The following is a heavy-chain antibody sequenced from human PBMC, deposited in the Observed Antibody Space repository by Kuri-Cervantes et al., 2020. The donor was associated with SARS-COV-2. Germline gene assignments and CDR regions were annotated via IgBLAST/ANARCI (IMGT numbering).Heavy chain of an antibody. CDR2: INPNSGGT. V-gene: IGHV1-2*06. CDR1: GYTFTGYY. J-gene: IGHJ2*01. CDR3: ARDGGWLNWYFDL. D-gene: IGHD6-19*01. Sequence: ASVKVCWKASGYTFTGYYMHWVRQAPGQGLEWMGRINPNSGGTNYAQKFQGRVTMTRDTSISTAYMELSRLRSDDTAVYYCARDGGWLNWYFDLWGRGTLVTVSS.